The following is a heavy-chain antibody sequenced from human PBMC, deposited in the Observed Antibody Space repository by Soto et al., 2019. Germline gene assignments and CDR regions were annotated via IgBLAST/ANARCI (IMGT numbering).Heavy chain of an antibody. D-gene: IGHD1-26*01. CDR1: GFAFSRYA. V-gene: IGHV3-23*01. CDR3: AKEVGATALGRFDY. J-gene: IGHJ4*02. Sequence: EVQLLDSGGGLVQPGGSLRLSCAASGFAFSRYAMSWVRQAPGKGLEWVSSISGTGNTYYPDSVKGRFTISRDDSKDTLYLPVNSLRADDTAVYYCAKEVGATALGRFDYWGQGTLVTVSS. CDR2: ISGTGNT.